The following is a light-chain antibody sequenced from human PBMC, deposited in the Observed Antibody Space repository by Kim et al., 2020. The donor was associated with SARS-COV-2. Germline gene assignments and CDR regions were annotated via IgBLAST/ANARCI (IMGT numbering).Light chain of an antibody. CDR1: KLGDKY. V-gene: IGLV3-1*01. CDR3: QAWDSSTVV. J-gene: IGLJ2*01. Sequence: SGAPGQTASITCSGDKLGDKYACWYQQKAGQSPVLVIYQDSKPPSGIPGRFSGSNSGNTANLTISGTQAMDEADYYCQAWDSSTVVFGGGTQLTVL. CDR2: QDS.